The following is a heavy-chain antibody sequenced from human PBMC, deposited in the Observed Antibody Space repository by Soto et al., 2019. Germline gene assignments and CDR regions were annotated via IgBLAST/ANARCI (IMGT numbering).Heavy chain of an antibody. Sequence: SETLSLTCTVSGGSFKSGSYSWSWIRQPPGKGLEWIGYVYHTGRTSYNPSLKSPVSISMDTSKNQFSLNLDSVTAADTAVYFCARDFAYFDSWGKGTLVTVSS. CDR1: GGSFKSGSYS. CDR2: VYHTGRT. J-gene: IGHJ4*02. V-gene: IGHV4-61*01. CDR3: ARDFAYFDS. D-gene: IGHD3-3*01.